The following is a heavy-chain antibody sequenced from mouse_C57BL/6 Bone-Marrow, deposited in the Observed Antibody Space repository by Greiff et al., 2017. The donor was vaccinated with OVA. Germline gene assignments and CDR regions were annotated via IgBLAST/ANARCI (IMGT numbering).Heavy chain of an antibody. J-gene: IGHJ4*01. CDR3: ARALWDGAMDY. V-gene: IGHV5-4*01. CDR2: ISDGGSYT. D-gene: IGHD4-1*01. CDR1: GFTFSSYA. Sequence: EVQGVESGGGLVKPGGSLKLSCAASGFTFSSYAMSWVRQTPEKRLEWVATISDGGSYTYYPDNVKGRFTISRDNAKNNLYLQMSHLKSEDTAMYYCARALWDGAMDYWGQGTSVTVSS.